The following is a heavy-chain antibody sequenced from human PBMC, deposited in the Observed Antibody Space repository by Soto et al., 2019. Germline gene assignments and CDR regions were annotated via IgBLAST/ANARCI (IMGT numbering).Heavy chain of an antibody. D-gene: IGHD1-26*01. CDR3: AKHLGPTGPSY. Sequence: QLQLQESGPGLVKPSETLSLTCTVSGDSISSGSAYWGWVRQPPGKGLEWIGSFYYSGNTHYNPSLKRLATISVDTSKNQFSLTLSSVTATDRAVYYCAKHLGPTGPSYWGQGTLVTVSS. J-gene: IGHJ4*02. CDR2: FYYSGNT. CDR1: GDSISSGSAY. V-gene: IGHV4-39*01.